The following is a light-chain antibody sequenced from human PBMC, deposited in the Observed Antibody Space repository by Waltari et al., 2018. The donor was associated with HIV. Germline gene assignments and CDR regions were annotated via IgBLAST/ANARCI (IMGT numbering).Light chain of an antibody. J-gene: IGLJ2*01. CDR2: DVS. CDR3: CSYAGSSTLL. V-gene: IGLV2-23*01. CDR1: SRAVGGYTY. Sequence: QSALTQPASVSGSPGQSITISCTGTSRAVGGYTYVPWYQQHPGKAPKLVIYDVSERPSGVSNRFSGSKSGNTASLTIAGLQAEDEADYNCCSYAGSSTLLFGGGTKVTVL.